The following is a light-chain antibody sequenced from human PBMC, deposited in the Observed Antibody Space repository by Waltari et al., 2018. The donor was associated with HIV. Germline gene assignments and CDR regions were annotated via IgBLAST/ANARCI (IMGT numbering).Light chain of an antibody. J-gene: IGLJ2*01. CDR1: KLGDKY. V-gene: IGLV3-1*01. CDR2: QDS. Sequence: SYDLTQPPSVSVSPGQTASITGSGDKLGDKYACWYQQKPGQSPVLVIFQDSKRPSGIPERFSGSNSGNTATLTISGTQAMDEADYYCQAWDSSTVVFGGGTKLTVL. CDR3: QAWDSSTVV.